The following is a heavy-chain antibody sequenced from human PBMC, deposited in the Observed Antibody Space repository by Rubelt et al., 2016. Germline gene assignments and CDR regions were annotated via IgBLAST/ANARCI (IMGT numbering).Heavy chain of an antibody. CDR2: INPNSGGT. CDR1: GYTFTGYY. V-gene: IGHV1-2*06. CDR3: ARESSSGWYIDY. Sequence: QVQLVQSGAEVKKPGASVKVSCKASGYTFTGYYMHWVRQAPGQGLEWVGRINPNSGGTNYAKKFQGRVTMTSDTSSTTAYMELSRLRSDDTAVFYCARESSSGWYIDYWGQGTLVTVSS. D-gene: IGHD6-19*01. J-gene: IGHJ4*02.